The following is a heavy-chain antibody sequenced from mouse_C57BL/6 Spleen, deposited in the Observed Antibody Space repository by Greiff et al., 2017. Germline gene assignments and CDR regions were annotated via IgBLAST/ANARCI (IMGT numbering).Heavy chain of an antibody. V-gene: IGHV1-50*01. CDR1: GYTFTSYW. J-gene: IGHJ1*03. CDR3: ARRGGRTSNWYFEV. Sequence: QVQLQQSGAELVKPGASVKLSCKASGYTFTSYWMQWVKQRPGQGLEWIGEIDPSDSYTNYNQKFKGKATLTVDTSSSTAYMQLSSLTSEDSAVYYCARRGGRTSNWYFEVWGTGTTVTVSS. CDR2: IDPSDSYT.